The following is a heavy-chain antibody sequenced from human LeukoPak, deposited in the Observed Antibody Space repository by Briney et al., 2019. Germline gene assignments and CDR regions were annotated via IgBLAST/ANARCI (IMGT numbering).Heavy chain of an antibody. CDR2: IYYSGST. CDR1: GGSISSSSYY. CDR3: ARLSLDTAMATYYFDC. V-gene: IGHV4-39*07. J-gene: IGHJ4*02. D-gene: IGHD5-18*01. Sequence: SETLSLTCTVSGGSISSSSYYWGWIRQPPGKGLEWIGSIYYSGSTYYNPSLKSRVTISVDTSKNQFSLKLSSVTAADTAVYYCARLSLDTAMATYYFDCWGQGTLVTVSS.